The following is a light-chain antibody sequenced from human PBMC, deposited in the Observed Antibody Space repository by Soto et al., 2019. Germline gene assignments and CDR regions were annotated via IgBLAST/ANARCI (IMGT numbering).Light chain of an antibody. CDR1: NIAGKN. Sequence: SYELTQPLSVSVALGQTATIACGGGNIAGKNVHWYQQKPGQAPVLVIYGDTNRPSGIPERFSGSNSGNTATLTISRAQAGDEADYYCQSSYGTDEWVFGGGTKLTVL. CDR2: GDT. CDR3: QSSYGTDEWV. J-gene: IGLJ3*02. V-gene: IGLV3-9*01.